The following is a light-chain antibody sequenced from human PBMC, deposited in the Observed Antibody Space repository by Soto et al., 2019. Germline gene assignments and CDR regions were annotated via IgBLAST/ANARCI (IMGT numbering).Light chain of an antibody. CDR1: QSISNN. V-gene: IGKV3-15*01. J-gene: IGKJ1*01. CDR3: QQYNNWPGWA. Sequence: EIVMTQSPATLSVSPGERVTLSCRASQSISNNLAWYQQKPGQAPRLLIYGASTRATGIPARCSGSGPGTEVTHTVSSLQSDDFVVYYCQQYNNWPGWAFGQGPKVEIK. CDR2: GAS.